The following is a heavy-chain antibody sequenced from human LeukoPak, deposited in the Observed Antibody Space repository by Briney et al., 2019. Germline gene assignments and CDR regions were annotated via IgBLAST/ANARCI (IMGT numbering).Heavy chain of an antibody. CDR2: IYYSGST. D-gene: IGHD1-26*01. J-gene: IGHJ4*02. Sequence: SETLSLTCTASGGSISSYYWSWIRQPPGKGLEWIGYIYYSGSTNYNPSLKSRVSISVDTSKNQFSLKLSSVTAADTAVYYCARQNSGSYTGALYYFDYWGQGTLVTVSS. CDR3: ARQNSGSYTGALYYFDY. V-gene: IGHV4-59*08. CDR1: GGSISSYY.